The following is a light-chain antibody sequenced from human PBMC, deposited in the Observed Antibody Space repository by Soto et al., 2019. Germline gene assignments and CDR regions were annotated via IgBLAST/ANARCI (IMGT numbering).Light chain of an antibody. Sequence: DIQLTQSPSTLSGSVGDRVTITCRASQSISSWLAWYPQKPGKATKLLIYKASTLESGVPSRFSGSGSGTEFTLTISSLQPDDFATYYCQQYNSWTFGQGTKVDIK. CDR3: QQYNSWT. CDR2: KAS. CDR1: QSISSW. V-gene: IGKV1-5*03. J-gene: IGKJ1*01.